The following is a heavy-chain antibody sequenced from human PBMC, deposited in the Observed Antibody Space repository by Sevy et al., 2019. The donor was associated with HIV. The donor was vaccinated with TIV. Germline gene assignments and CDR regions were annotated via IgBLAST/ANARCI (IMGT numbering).Heavy chain of an antibody. V-gene: IGHV4-59*12. J-gene: IGHJ4*02. CDR3: ARLSGSSWYVYDY. D-gene: IGHD6-13*01. CDR2: IYYSGST. Sequence: SETLSLTCTVSGGSISSYYWSWIRQPPGKGLEWIGYIYYSGSTNYNPPLKSRVTISVDTSKNQFSLKLSSVTAADTAVYYCARLSGSSWYVYDYWGQGTLVTVSS. CDR1: GGSISSYY.